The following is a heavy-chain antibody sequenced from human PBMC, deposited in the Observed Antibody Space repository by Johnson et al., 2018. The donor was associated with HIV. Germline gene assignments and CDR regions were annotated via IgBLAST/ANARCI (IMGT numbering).Heavy chain of an antibody. CDR1: GFTFSTHW. CDR2: INWNGYST. Sequence: VQLVESGRGLVQPAGSLRLSCAASGFTFSTHWMTWVRQAPGKGLEWVSGINWNGYSTTYADSVQGRFTISRDNAKNSLYLQMNSLRAEDTALYYCARSIVVVINDAFDIWGQGTMVTVSS. CDR3: ARSIVVVINDAFDI. D-gene: IGHD3-22*01. V-gene: IGHV3-20*04. J-gene: IGHJ3*02.